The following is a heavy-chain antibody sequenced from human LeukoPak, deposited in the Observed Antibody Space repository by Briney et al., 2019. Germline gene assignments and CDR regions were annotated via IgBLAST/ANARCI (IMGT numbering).Heavy chain of an antibody. V-gene: IGHV4-30-2*05. CDR2: IYYSGST. D-gene: IGHD1-1*01. Sequence: SETLSLTCAVSGGSISSGGYSWSWTRQPPGKGLEWIGYIYYSGSTYYNPSLKSRVTISVDTSKNQFSLKLSSVTAADTAVYYCAREMERPVNWGQGTLVTVSS. CDR1: GGSISSGGYS. CDR3: AREMERPVN. J-gene: IGHJ4*02.